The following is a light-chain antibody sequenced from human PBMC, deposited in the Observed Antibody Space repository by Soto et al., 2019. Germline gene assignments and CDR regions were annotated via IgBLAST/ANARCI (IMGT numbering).Light chain of an antibody. V-gene: IGLV2-23*01. CDR3: CSSAPESTYV. J-gene: IGLJ1*01. CDR2: RGT. CDR1: SDDVGAYNS. Sequence: QSVLAQPASVSGSPGQSITISCTGTSDDVGAYNSVSWYQQLPHKAPQVILYRGTQRPSGVSSRFSGSTSGNAASLTTSGLQADDEADYFCCSSAPESTYVFGTGTKV.